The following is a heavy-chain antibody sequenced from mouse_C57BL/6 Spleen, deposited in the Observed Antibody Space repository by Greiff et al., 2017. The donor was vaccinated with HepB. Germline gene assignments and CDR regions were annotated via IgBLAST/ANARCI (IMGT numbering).Heavy chain of an antibody. CDR2: ISDGGSYT. V-gene: IGHV5-4*01. D-gene: IGHD2-5*01. CDR3: AGDYSKAFYYAMDY. CDR1: GFTFSSYA. J-gene: IGHJ4*01. Sequence: EVKLMESGGGLVKPGGSLKLSCAASGFTFSSYAMSWVRQTPEKRLEWVATISDGGSYTYYPDNVKGRFTISRDKAKNHLYLQMSHLKSEDTAMYYCAGDYSKAFYYAMDYWGQGTSVTVSS.